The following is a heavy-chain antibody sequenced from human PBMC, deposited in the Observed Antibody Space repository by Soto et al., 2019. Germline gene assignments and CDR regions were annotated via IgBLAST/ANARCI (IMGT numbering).Heavy chain of an antibody. CDR2: IYYSGST. D-gene: IGHD2-15*01. V-gene: IGHV4-30-4*01. CDR3: ARGRRSILRGSWFDP. J-gene: IGHJ5*02. Sequence: TLSLTCTVPGGSISSGDYYWSWIRQPPGKGLEWIGYIYYSGSTYYNPSLKSRVTISVDTSKNQFSLKLSSVTAAETAVYYCARGRRSILRGSWFDPWGQGTLVTVSS. CDR1: GGSISSGDYY.